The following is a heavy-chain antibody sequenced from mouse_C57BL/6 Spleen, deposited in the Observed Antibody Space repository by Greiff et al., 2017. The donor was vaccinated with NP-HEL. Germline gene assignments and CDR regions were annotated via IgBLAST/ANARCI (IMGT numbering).Heavy chain of an antibody. J-gene: IGHJ4*01. CDR1: GYTFTGYW. D-gene: IGHD1-1*01. Sequence: VQRVESGAELMKPGASVKLSCKATGYTFTGYWIEWVKQRPGHGLEWIGEILPGSGSTNYNEKFKGKATFTADTSSNTAYMQLSSLTTEDSAIYYCARSDYYYGSSYEAMDYWGQGTSVTVSS. CDR3: ARSDYYYGSSYEAMDY. CDR2: ILPGSGST. V-gene: IGHV1-9*01.